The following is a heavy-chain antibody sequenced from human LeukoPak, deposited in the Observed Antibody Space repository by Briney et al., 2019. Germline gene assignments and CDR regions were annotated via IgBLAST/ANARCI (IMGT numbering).Heavy chain of an antibody. V-gene: IGHV4-59*01. D-gene: IGHD2-15*01. CDR2: IYYSGST. J-gene: IGHJ5*02. Sequence: SETLSLTCTVSGDSISSYYWSWIRQPPGKGLEWIGYIYYSGSTNYNPSLKNRVTISVDTSKNQLSLRLNSVTAADTAVYYCVRAVVSWFDPWGQGTLVTVSS. CDR1: GDSISSYY. CDR3: VRAVVSWFDP.